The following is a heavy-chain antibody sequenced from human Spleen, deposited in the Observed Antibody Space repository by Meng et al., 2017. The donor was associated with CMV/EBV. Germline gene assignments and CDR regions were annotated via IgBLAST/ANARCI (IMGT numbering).Heavy chain of an antibody. V-gene: IGHV3-30*18. D-gene: IGHD3-3*01. Sequence: GGSLRLSCAVSGFTFSNYWMHWVRQAPGKGLEWVAIISYDGSNKFYADSVKGRFTISRDNSKNTLYLQMNSLRAEDTAVYYCAKDLGFYDFWDDYSTVYTMDVWGQGTSVTVSS. CDR1: GFTFSNYW. J-gene: IGHJ6*02. CDR2: ISYDGSNK. CDR3: AKDLGFYDFWDDYSTVYTMDV.